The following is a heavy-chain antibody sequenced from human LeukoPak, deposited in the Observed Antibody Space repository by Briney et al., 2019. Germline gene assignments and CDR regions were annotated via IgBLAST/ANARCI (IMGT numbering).Heavy chain of an antibody. D-gene: IGHD2-15*01. CDR3: SRGAAGDF. V-gene: IGHV1-2*02. J-gene: IGHJ4*02. CDR2: LDPNRGGT. Sequence: SVKGSCKVSGSSFTDQSLHWVRQAPGQGLQWMGWLDPNRGGTDFSPEFQGRVTMLADKSTNTAYMVVSRLTSDDTGIYYCSRGAAGDFWGRGTLVTVSS. CDR1: GSSFTDQS.